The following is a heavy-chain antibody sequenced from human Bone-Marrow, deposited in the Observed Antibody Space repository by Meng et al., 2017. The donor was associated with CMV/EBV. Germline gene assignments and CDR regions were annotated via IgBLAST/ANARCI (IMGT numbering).Heavy chain of an antibody. CDR3: ARFGGVIVGYYYYGMDV. CDR1: GGSISSSSYY. V-gene: IGHV4-39*01. D-gene: IGHD3-16*02. Sequence: GSLRLSCTVSGGSISSSSYYWGWIRQPPGKGLEWIGSIYYSGSTYYNPSLKSRVTISVDTSKNQFSLKLSSVTAADTAVYYCARFGGVIVGYYYYGMDVWGQGTTVTVSS. CDR2: IYYSGST. J-gene: IGHJ6*02.